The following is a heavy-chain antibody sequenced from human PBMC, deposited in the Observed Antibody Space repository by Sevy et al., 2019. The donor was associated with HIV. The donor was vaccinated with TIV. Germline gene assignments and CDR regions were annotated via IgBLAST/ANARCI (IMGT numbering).Heavy chain of an antibody. CDR1: GFTFSNYA. CDR3: ATNGSYSKGYDPPPYYFDN. D-gene: IGHD1-26*01. CDR2: ISGGGFST. Sequence: GESLKISCAASGFTFSNYAMTWVRQAPGKGLEWVSAISGGGFSTNYADSVKGRFTISRDNSKNTRNLQMNSLRAEDTAMYYGATNGSYSKGYDPPPYYFDNWGQGTLVTVSS. J-gene: IGHJ4*02. V-gene: IGHV3-23*01.